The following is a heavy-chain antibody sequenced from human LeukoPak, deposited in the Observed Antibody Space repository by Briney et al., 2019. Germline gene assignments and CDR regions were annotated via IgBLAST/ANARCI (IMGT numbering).Heavy chain of an antibody. CDR2: IIPIFGTA. Sequence: GASVKVSCKASGGTFSSYAISWVRQAPGQGLEWMGGIIPIFGTANYAQKFQGRVTITADESTSTAYMELSSLRSEDTAVYYCARADDGTRYFDEAYFDYWGQGTLVTVSS. V-gene: IGHV1-69*13. CDR1: GGTFSSYA. CDR3: ARADDGTRYFDEAYFDY. J-gene: IGHJ4*02. D-gene: IGHD3-9*01.